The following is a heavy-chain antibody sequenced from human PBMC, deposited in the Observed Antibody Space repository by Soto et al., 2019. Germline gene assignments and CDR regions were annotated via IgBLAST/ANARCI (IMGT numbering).Heavy chain of an antibody. D-gene: IGHD1-26*01. CDR3: ATDDYGSFPY. J-gene: IGHJ4*02. Sequence: HVQLVQSGTEVKKPGASVRVSCMVSGYPFTTYYIHWVRQAPGQGLEWMGWIDPRSGGTVYEQKFQVRVTMTRDTSISTVYMDLSGLTSDDTALYYCATDDYGSFPYWGQGSLVTVSS. CDR2: IDPRSGGT. V-gene: IGHV1-2*02. CDR1: GYPFTTYY.